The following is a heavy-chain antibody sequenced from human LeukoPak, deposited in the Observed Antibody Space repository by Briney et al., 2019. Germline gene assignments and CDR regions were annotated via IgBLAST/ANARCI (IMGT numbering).Heavy chain of an antibody. J-gene: IGHJ3*02. CDR1: GGSISSGGYY. D-gene: IGHD1-14*01. V-gene: IGHV4-30-2*01. Sequence: PSETLSLTCTVSGGSISSGGYYWSWIRQPPGKGLEWIGYIYHSGSTYYNPSLKSRVTISVDRSKNQFSLKLSSVTAADTAVYYCASSYETGAFDIWGQGTMVTVSS. CDR3: ASSYETGAFDI. CDR2: IYHSGST.